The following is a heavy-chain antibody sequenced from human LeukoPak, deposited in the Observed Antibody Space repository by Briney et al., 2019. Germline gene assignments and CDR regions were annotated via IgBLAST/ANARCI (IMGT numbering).Heavy chain of an antibody. CDR2: IIPILGIA. D-gene: IGHD4-17*01. CDR3: VRFFDYGSFHDAFDI. Sequence: SVKVSCKASGGTFSSYAISWVRQAPGQGLEWMGRIIPILGIANYAQKFQGRVTITADKSTSTAYMELSSLRSEDTAVYYCVRFFDYGSFHDAFDIWGQGTMVTVSS. V-gene: IGHV1-69*04. CDR1: GGTFSSYA. J-gene: IGHJ3*02.